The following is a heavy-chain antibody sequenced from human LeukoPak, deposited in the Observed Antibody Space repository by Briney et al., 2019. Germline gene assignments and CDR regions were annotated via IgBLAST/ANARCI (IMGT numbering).Heavy chain of an antibody. CDR3: ARGFGAYSYTKNDL. D-gene: IGHD5-18*01. V-gene: IGHV3-53*01. Sequence: GGSLRLSCAASGFTVSSNYMSWVRQAPGKGLEWVSVIYSGGSTYYAGSVKGRFTISRDNSKNTLYLQMNSLRAEDTAVYYCARGFGAYSYTKNDLWGRGTLATVSS. CDR1: GFTVSSNY. CDR2: IYSGGST. J-gene: IGHJ5*02.